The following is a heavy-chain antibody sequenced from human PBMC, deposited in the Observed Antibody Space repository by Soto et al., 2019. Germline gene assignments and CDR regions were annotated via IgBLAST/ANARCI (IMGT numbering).Heavy chain of an antibody. V-gene: IGHV4-59*01. CDR3: AREGGGYRFDY. J-gene: IGHJ4*02. D-gene: IGHD1-26*01. Sequence: TSETMSLTCTPCSGANSTYYWSWIRQPPGKGLEGIGYIFYSGNTTYNPFPKSRVSISVDPSKIQFSLKLSSLTAADTAISYCAREGGGYRFDYWGQGILVTVSS. CDR1: SGANSTYY. CDR2: IFYSGNT.